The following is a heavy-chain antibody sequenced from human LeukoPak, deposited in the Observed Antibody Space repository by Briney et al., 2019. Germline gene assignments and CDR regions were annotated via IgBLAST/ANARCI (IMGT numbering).Heavy chain of an antibody. CDR2: ITGSGSFV. D-gene: IGHD1-26*01. J-gene: IGHJ4*02. Sequence: PGGSLRLSCAVSGFIFNNYIMNWVRQAPGKGLEWVSSITGSGSFVYYADSVKGRFTISRDNAKNSLFLQMNSLRAEDTAVYYCARVGATTGPFDYWGQGTLVTVSS. CDR1: GFIFNNYI. CDR3: ARVGATTGPFDY. V-gene: IGHV3-21*01.